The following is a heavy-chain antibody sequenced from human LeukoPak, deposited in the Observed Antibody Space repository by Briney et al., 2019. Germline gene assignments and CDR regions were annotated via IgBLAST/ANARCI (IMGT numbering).Heavy chain of an antibody. Sequence: SETLSLTCAVFGGSFIDYFWSWIRQPPGKGLEWIGDIDHSGGTNYNPSLKSRVTISVDASKNQFSLKVTSVTAADAAVYYCARMRGGGIGYSNYMDVWGKGTTVIVSS. CDR3: ARMRGGGIGYSNYMDV. V-gene: IGHV4-34*01. CDR2: IDHSGGT. D-gene: IGHD2-15*01. J-gene: IGHJ6*03. CDR1: GGSFIDYF.